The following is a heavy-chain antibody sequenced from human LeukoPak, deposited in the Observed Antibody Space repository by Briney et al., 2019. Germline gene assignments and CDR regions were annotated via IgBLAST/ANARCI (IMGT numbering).Heavy chain of an antibody. J-gene: IGHJ3*02. CDR1: GFTFSSYW. CDR2: IKQDGSEK. V-gene: IGHV3-7*03. CDR3: AKPRITMIVVVDDAFDI. D-gene: IGHD3-22*01. Sequence: GGPLRLSCAASGFTFSSYWMSWVRQAPGKGLEWVANIKQDGSEKYYVDSVKGRFTISRDNAKNSLYLQMNSLRAEDTAVYYCAKPRITMIVVVDDAFDIWGQGTMVTVSS.